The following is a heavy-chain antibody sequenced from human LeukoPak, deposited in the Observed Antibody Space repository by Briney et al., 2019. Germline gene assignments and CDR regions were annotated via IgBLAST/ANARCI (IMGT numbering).Heavy chain of an antibody. CDR2: INPNSGGT. Sequence: ASVKVSCKASGYTFTGYYMHWVRQAPGQGLEWMGWINPNSGGTNYAQKFQGRVTMTRDTSISTAYMEMSRLRSDDTAVYYCAKVRGIAAAGPYYYYYMDVWGKGTTVTVSS. V-gene: IGHV1-2*02. CDR3: AKVRGIAAAGPYYYYYMDV. CDR1: GYTFTGYY. J-gene: IGHJ6*03. D-gene: IGHD6-13*01.